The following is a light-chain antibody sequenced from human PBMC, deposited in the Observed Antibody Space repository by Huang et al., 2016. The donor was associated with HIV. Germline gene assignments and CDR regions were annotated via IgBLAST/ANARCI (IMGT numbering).Light chain of an antibody. CDR1: LGVGNN. V-gene: IGKV3-15*01. CDR2: GAS. CDR3: QQYNDWPLT. Sequence: EIVMTQSPATLSVSPGERATLSCRASLGVGNNLAWYQQKPCQAPRLLIYGASTRATGIPARCTGSGSGTEFTLTISSLQSEDFAIYSCQQYNDWPLTFGQGTKLEI. J-gene: IGKJ2*01.